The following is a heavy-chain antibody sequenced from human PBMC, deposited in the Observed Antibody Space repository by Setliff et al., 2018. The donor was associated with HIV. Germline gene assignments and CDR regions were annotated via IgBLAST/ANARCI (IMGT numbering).Heavy chain of an antibody. J-gene: IGHJ6*02. CDR1: GGSISSYY. Sequence: SETLSLTCTVSGGSISSYYWSWIRQTPGKGLEWVGYIYSGGSTHYNPSLKSRVTMSSYRSRNQFSLKLNSVTAADTAVYYCARSPWLGGMDVWGQGTTVTVSS. V-gene: IGHV4-4*09. D-gene: IGHD3-9*01. CDR3: ARSPWLGGMDV. CDR2: IYSGGST.